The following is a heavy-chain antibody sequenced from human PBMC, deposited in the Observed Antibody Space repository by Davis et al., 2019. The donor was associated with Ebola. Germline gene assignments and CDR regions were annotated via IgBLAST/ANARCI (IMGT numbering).Heavy chain of an antibody. Sequence: AASVKVSCKASGYTFTSYGINWVRQAPGQGLEWMGWISGHNGYTRYAQKHQGRVTMTTDTAMTTAYMELTSLRSDDTAVYYCARDGSPYCTSSSCYRAAWFDPWGQGTLVTVSS. J-gene: IGHJ5*02. CDR2: ISGHNGYT. D-gene: IGHD2-2*01. CDR3: ARDGSPYCTSSSCYRAAWFDP. CDR1: GYTFTSYG. V-gene: IGHV1-18*04.